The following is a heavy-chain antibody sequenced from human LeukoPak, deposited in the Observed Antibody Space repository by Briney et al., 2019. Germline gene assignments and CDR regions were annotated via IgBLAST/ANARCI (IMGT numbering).Heavy chain of an antibody. Sequence: PSETLSLTCTVSGGPISSYYWSWIRQPAGKGLEWIGRIYTSGSTNYNPSLKSRVTMSVDTSKNQFSLKLSSVTAADTAVYYCARVSRELGMGYYYYGMDVWGQGTTVTVSS. J-gene: IGHJ6*02. V-gene: IGHV4-4*07. D-gene: IGHD1-26*01. CDR1: GGPISSYY. CDR2: IYTSGST. CDR3: ARVSRELGMGYYYYGMDV.